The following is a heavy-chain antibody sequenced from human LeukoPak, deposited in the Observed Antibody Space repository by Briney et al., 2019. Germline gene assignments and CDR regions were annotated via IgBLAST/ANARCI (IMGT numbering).Heavy chain of an antibody. D-gene: IGHD3-3*01. V-gene: IGHV1-8*02. CDR2: INPTSGNT. Sequence: ASVKVSCKTSGYTFTAYYIHWVRQAPGQGLEWMGWINPTSGNTGYAQKFQGRVTMTRNTSISTAYMELSSLRSEDTAVYYCARVRTIFGEDYGMDVWGQGTTVTVSS. CDR1: GYTFTAYY. J-gene: IGHJ6*02. CDR3: ARVRTIFGEDYGMDV.